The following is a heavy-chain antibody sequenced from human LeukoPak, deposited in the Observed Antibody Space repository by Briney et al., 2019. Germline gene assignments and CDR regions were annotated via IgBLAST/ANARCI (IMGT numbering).Heavy chain of an antibody. CDR3: ARDYDVLTAYPPTQLFDP. CDR1: GGSISSYY. V-gene: IGHV4-59*12. D-gene: IGHD3-9*01. Sequence: PSETLSLTCTVSGGSISSYYWSWIRQPPGKGLEWIGYIYYSGSTNYKPSLKSRVTISVDTSKNQFSLKLSSVTSADTAVYYCARDYDVLTAYPPTQLFDPWGQGTLVTVSS. CDR2: IYYSGST. J-gene: IGHJ5*02.